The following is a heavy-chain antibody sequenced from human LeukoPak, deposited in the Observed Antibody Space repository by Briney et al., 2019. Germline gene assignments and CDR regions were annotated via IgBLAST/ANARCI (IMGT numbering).Heavy chain of an antibody. J-gene: IGHJ6*02. Sequence: GGSLRLSCAASGFTFSGYAMSWARQAPGKGLEWVAVISYDGSNKYYADSVKGRFTISRDNSKNTLYLQMNSLRAEDTAVYYCASIVGIAARLAYYYYGMDVWGQGTTVTVSS. CDR2: ISYDGSNK. D-gene: IGHD6-6*01. CDR3: ASIVGIAARLAYYYYGMDV. V-gene: IGHV3-30-3*01. CDR1: GFTFSGYA.